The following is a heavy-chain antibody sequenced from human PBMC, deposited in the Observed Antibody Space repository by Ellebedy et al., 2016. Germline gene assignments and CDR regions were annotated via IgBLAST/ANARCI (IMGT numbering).Heavy chain of an antibody. CDR3: ARDGSEWSRDY. D-gene: IGHD3-3*01. CDR1: GFTFNIAG. J-gene: IGHJ4*02. V-gene: IGHV3-21*01. Sequence: GESLKISXAASGFTFNIAGMTWVRQAPGKGLEWVGTIVFSGTATYYSDSVKSRFIISRDNAKNSLFLQMNSLRVEDTAVYYCARDGSEWSRDYWGQGTLVTVSS. CDR2: IVFSGTAT.